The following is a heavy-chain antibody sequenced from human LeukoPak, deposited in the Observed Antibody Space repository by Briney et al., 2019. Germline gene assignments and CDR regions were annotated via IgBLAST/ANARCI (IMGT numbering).Heavy chain of an antibody. J-gene: IGHJ4*02. V-gene: IGHV3-21*01. CDR3: ARGIVAAGSIDY. Sequence: GGSLRLSCAASGFTFSSYSMNWVRQAPGKGLEWVSSISSSSSYIYYADSVKGRFTISRDNAKNSLYLQMNSLRAEDTAVYYCARGIVAAGSIDYWGQGTLVTVSS. D-gene: IGHD6-13*01. CDR2: ISSSSSYI. CDR1: GFTFSSYS.